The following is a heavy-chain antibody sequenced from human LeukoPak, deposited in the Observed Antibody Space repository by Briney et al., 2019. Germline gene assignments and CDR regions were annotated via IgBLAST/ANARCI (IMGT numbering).Heavy chain of an antibody. CDR1: GGSISSYY. CDR2: IYYSGST. J-gene: IGHJ6*03. Sequence: TSETLSLTCTASGGSISSYYWSWIRQPPGKGLEWIGYIYYSGSTNYNPSLKSRVTISVDTSKNQFSLKLSSVTAADTAVYYCARGLRTNYYYYMDVWGKGTTVTVSS. V-gene: IGHV4-59*01. CDR3: ARGLRTNYYYYMDV. D-gene: IGHD2-2*01.